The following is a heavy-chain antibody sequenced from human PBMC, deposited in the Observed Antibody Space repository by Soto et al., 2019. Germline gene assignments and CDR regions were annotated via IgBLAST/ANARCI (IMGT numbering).Heavy chain of an antibody. CDR3: AKEGNDFWSGYYRVWGIIAI. J-gene: IGHJ4*02. CDR2: ISGSGGST. D-gene: IGHD3-3*01. V-gene: IGHV3-23*01. CDR1: GFTFNSYA. Sequence: GGCLRLSFAASGFTFNSYAMSRVRQAPGKGLEWVSAISGSGGSTYYADSVKGRFTISRDNSKNTLYLQMNSLRAEDTAVYYCAKEGNDFWSGYYRVWGIIAIWGQGT.